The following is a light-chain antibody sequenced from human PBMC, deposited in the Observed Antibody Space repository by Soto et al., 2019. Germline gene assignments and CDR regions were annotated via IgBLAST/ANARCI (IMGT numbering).Light chain of an antibody. CDR3: QEYNTYWT. V-gene: IGKV1-5*03. CDR2: KAS. J-gene: IGKJ1*01. Sequence: DIQMTQSPSTLSGSVGDRVTITCRASQTISSWLAWYQQKPGKAPKLLIYKASSLESGVPSRFSGSRSGTEFTLTISSLQPDDFATYYCQEYNTYWTFGQGTKVDIK. CDR1: QTISSW.